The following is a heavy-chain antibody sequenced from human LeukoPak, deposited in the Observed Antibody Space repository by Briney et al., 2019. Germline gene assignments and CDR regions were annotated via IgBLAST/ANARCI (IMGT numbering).Heavy chain of an antibody. CDR1: GYTFTSYD. J-gene: IGHJ6*03. CDR2: MNPNSGNT. V-gene: IGHV1-8*03. CDR3: ARGRIPYYYYYMDV. Sequence: ASVKVSCKASGYTFTSYDINWVRQATGQGLEWMGWMNPNSGNTGYAQKFQGRVTVTRNTSIGTAYMELSSLRSEDTAVYYCARGRIPYYYYYMDVWGKGTTVTVSS. D-gene: IGHD1-14*01.